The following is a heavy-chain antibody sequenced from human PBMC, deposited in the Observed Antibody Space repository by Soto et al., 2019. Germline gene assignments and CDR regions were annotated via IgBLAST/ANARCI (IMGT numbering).Heavy chain of an antibody. Sequence: ASVKVSCKASGYTFTSYYMHWVRQAPGQGLEWMGIINPSGGSTSYAQKFQGRVTITADKSTSTAYMELSSLRSEDTAVYYCARVPDIYYYDSSGYYSDAFDIWG. CDR2: INPSGGST. CDR3: ARVPDIYYYDSSGYYSDAFDI. J-gene: IGHJ3*02. CDR1: GYTFTSYY. V-gene: IGHV1-46*01. D-gene: IGHD3-22*01.